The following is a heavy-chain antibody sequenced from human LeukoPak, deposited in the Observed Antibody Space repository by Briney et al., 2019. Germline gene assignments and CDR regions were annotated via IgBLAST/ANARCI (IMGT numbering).Heavy chain of an antibody. J-gene: IGHJ4*02. Sequence: GGSLRLSCAASGFTFSSYAMSWVRQAPGKGLEWVSGISAGGGSSYYADSVKGRFTISRDNSKNTLYLQMNSLRAEDTAVYYCAKSHVDIVATDEDFDYWGQGTLVTVSS. D-gene: IGHD5-12*01. CDR3: AKSHVDIVATDEDFDY. CDR1: GFTFSSYA. CDR2: ISAGGGSS. V-gene: IGHV3-23*01.